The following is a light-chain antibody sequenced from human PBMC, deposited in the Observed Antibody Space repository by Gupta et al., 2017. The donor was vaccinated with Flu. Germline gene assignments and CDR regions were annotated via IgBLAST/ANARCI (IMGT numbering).Light chain of an antibody. V-gene: IGKV3-11*01. J-gene: IGKJ1*01. CDR1: QSVSSY. CDR2: DAS. Sequence: EIVLTQSPATLSLPPGERATLSCRASQSVSSYLAWYQQKPGQAPRLLIYDASNRDTGIPARFSGSGSGKDVTLTISSREPEDFAVYYCQQRSNWPPWTFGQGTKVEIK. CDR3: QQRSNWPPWT.